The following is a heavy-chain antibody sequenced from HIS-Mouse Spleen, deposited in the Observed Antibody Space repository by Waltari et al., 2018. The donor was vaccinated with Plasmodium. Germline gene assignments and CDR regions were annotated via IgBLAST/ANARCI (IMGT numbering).Heavy chain of an antibody. Sequence: QVQLQQWGAGLLKPSETLSLTCAVYGGSFSGYYWSWIRQPPGKGLEWIGEINHSGSTNSNPSLKIRVTISVDTSKNQFSLKLSSVTAADTAVYYCARGRRIVVVTVPRGFFDYWGQGTLVTVSS. CDR2: INHSGST. CDR3: ARGRRIVVVTVPRGFFDY. J-gene: IGHJ4*02. V-gene: IGHV4-34*01. D-gene: IGHD2-21*02. CDR1: GGSFSGYY.